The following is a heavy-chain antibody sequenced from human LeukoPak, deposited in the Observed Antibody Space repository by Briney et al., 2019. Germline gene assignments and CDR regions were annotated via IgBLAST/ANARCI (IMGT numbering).Heavy chain of an antibody. V-gene: IGHV4-61*02. CDR3: ARVRIVGAEVDY. CDR1: GGSISSGSYY. Sequence: PSQTLSLTCTVSGGSISSGSYYWSWIRQPAGKGLEWIGRIYTSGSTNYNPSLKSRVTISVDTSKNQFSLKLSSVTAADTAVYYCARVRIVGAEVDYWGQGTLVTVSS. D-gene: IGHD1-26*01. CDR2: IYTSGST. J-gene: IGHJ4*02.